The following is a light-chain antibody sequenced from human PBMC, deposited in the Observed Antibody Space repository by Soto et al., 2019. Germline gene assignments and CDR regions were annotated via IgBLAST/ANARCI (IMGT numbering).Light chain of an antibody. J-gene: IGLJ1*01. CDR3: ISYTSSSTLYV. V-gene: IGLV2-14*01. Sequence: QSALTQPASVSGSPGQSITISCTGISSDVGGYNYVSWYQQHPGKAPKLMIYDVSNRPSGVSNRFSGSKSGNTASLTISGLQAEDEADYYCISYTSSSTLYVFGTGTKVTVL. CDR1: SSDVGGYNY. CDR2: DVS.